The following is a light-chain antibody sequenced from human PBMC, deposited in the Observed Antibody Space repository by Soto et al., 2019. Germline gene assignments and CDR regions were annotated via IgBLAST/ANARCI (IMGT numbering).Light chain of an antibody. CDR1: QSVSSSY. Sequence: PGERVTLSCRASQSVSSSYLTWYQQKPGQAPRLLIYVASTMATSIPARFSGSGSGTDFTLTISSLQPEDFAVYYCKQDYNLLTLGGGTKVEIK. CDR3: KQDYNLLT. V-gene: IGKV3D-7*01. CDR2: VAS. J-gene: IGKJ4*01.